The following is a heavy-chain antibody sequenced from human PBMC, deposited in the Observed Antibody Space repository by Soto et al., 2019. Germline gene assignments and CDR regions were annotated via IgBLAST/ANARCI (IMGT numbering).Heavy chain of an antibody. CDR1: GLTFSSYA. V-gene: IGHV3-23*01. D-gene: IGHD4-17*01. CDR2: IGGSTSST. CDR3: AKDFYGEYGATGED. Sequence: EVQLLESGGGSVRRGGSLRLSCAASGLTFSSYAMTWVRQAPGKGLEWVSAIGGSTSSTYYADSVKGRFTISRDNSKNRLYLQMNSLRAEDTAVYYCAKDFYGEYGATGEDWGQGTLVTVSS. J-gene: IGHJ4*02.